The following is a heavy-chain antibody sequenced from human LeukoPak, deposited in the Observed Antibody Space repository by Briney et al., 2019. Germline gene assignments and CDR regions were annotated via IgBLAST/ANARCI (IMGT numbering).Heavy chain of an antibody. Sequence: GGSLRLSCAASGFTFSSFWMSWVRQAPGKGLEWVANINQDGSEKYYVDSVKGRFTISRDNAKNSLYLQMNSLRAEDTAVYYCSKLILRGFLDYWGQGTLVTVSS. CDR3: SKLILRGFLDY. V-gene: IGHV3-7*05. D-gene: IGHD2-15*01. CDR1: GFTFSSFW. J-gene: IGHJ4*02. CDR2: INQDGSEK.